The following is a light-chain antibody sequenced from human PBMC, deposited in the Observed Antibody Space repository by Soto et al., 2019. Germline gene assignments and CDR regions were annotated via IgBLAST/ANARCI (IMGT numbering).Light chain of an antibody. Sequence: SALTQPASVSGSPGQPITISCTGTSSDVGGYNYVSWYQQHPGKAPKLMIFEVSNRPSGVSYRFSGSKSGNTASLTISGLQAEDEADYYCTSYTSSSTLYVFGSGTKVTVL. V-gene: IGLV2-14*01. CDR2: EVS. CDR1: SSDVGGYNY. J-gene: IGLJ1*01. CDR3: TSYTSSSTLYV.